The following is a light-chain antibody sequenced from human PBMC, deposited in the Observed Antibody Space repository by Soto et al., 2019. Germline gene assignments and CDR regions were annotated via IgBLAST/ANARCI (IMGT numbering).Light chain of an antibody. J-gene: IGKJ1*01. CDR1: QSLTSN. V-gene: IGKV3-15*01. CDR3: QQYNNWPPGAT. CDR2: DSS. Sequence: EMVMTQSPATLSVSPGERATLSCRASQSLTSNLAWYQQKPGQPPRLLIYDSSTRAPGVPARFSGSGSGTEFTLAISSLQSEDFAVYFCQQYNNWPPGATFGQGTKVEIK.